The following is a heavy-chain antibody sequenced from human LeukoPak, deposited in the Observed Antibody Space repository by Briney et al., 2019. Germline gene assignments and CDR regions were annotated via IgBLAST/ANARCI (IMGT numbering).Heavy chain of an antibody. CDR1: GGSISSSSSDY. J-gene: IGHJ4*02. CDR3: ARTSSSGLVGGYYFDY. CDR2: MYHSGST. V-gene: IGHV4-39*07. D-gene: IGHD6-19*01. Sequence: SETLSLTCTVSGGSISSSSSDYLGWIRQPPGKGLEWIGIMYHSGSTYYNPSLKSRVTISVDTSKNQFSLKLSSVTAADTAVYYCARTSSSGLVGGYYFDYWGQGTLVTVSS.